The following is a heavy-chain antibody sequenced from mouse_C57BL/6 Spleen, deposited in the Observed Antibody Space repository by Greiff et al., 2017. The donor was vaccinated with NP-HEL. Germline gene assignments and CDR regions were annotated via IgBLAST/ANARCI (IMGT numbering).Heavy chain of an antibody. D-gene: IGHD2-4*01. J-gene: IGHJ2*01. V-gene: IGHV1-18*01. Sequence: EVQLQQSGPELVKPGASVKIPCKASGYTFTDYNMDWVKQSHGKSLEWIGDINPNNGGTIYNQKFKGKATLTVDKSSSTAYMELRSLTSEDTAVYYCARSGRNYDYDEYYFDYWGQGTTLTVSS. CDR3: ARSGRNYDYDEYYFDY. CDR1: GYTFTDYN. CDR2: INPNNGGT.